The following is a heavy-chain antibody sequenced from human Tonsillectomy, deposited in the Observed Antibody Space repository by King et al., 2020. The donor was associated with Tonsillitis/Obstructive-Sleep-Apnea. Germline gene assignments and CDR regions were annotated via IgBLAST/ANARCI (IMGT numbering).Heavy chain of an antibody. J-gene: IGHJ4*02. CDR3: ASGKTWLSS. CDR1: GLSAMTNY. Sequence: VQLVESGGGLIQPGGSLRLSCAASGLSAMTNYMTWVRQAPGKGLEWVSVIYAGGSTNYADSVTGRFTISRDYSKNTVDLQMKSLRDEDTAVYYCASGKTWLSSWGQGTLVTVSS. V-gene: IGHV3-53*01. CDR2: IYAGGST. D-gene: IGHD5-24*01.